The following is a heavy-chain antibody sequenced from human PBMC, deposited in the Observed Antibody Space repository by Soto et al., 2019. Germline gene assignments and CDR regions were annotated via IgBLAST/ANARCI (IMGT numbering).Heavy chain of an antibody. D-gene: IGHD3-16*01. J-gene: IGHJ4*02. CDR3: AGRLTTAASLDY. Sequence: VQLVESGGGLIQPGGSLRLSCAASGFTVSNNHMTWVRQAAGKGLELVSFVHGGGSTSYADSVKGRFTISRDNSKNTLYIQMDSLRAEDTVIYYCAGRLTTAASLDYWGRGTLVTVSS. CDR1: GFTVSNNH. V-gene: IGHV3-53*01. CDR2: VHGGGST.